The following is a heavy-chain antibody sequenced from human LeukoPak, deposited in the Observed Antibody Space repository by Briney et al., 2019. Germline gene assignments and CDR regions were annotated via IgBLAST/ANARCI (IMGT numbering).Heavy chain of an antibody. CDR1: GYTFVTYG. CDR2: ISPYNGNT. V-gene: IGHV1-18*01. Sequence: ASVKVSCKASGYTFVTYGINWARQAPGQGLEWMGWISPYNGNTNYAQNLQGRVTMTTDTSTSTAYMELRSLRSDDTAVYYCARHMEQWLVGPFDIWGQGTMVTVSS. J-gene: IGHJ3*02. CDR3: ARHMEQWLVGPFDI. D-gene: IGHD6-19*01.